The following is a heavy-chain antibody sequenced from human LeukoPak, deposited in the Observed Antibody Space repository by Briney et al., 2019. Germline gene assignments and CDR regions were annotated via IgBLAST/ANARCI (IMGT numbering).Heavy chain of an antibody. V-gene: IGHV1-18*01. CDR2: INTHNGNT. D-gene: IGHD6-13*01. CDR3: ARDTPQHLKRYDY. J-gene: IGHJ4*02. CDR1: GYNFDQFG. Sequence: SASVKVSCKASGYNFDQFGIAWVRQAPGQGLEWMGWINTHNGNTKYAQQYQGRVTMTTDTSTSTVYMELRGLRSDDTAVYFCARDTPQHLKRYDYWGQGTQVTVSS.